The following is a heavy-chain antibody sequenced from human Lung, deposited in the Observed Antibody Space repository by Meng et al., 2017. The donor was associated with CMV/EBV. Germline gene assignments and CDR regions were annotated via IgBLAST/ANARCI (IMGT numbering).Heavy chain of an antibody. CDR1: GFTFRDYA. CDR2: IYSGGSGT. V-gene: IGHV3-23*03. J-gene: IGHJ4*02. CDR3: AKVLAGTRLPDY. Sequence: GGSLRLXCAASGFTFRDYAMNWVRQAPGKGLEWVSFIYSGGSGTYYADSVKGRFTISRDNSKSTLYLQMDSLRAEDTAVYYCAKVLAGTRLPDYWGQGTLVTASS. D-gene: IGHD1-7*01.